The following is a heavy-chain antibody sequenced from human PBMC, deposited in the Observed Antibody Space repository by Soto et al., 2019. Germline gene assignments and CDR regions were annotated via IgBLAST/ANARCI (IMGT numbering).Heavy chain of an antibody. Sequence: QVQLQESGPGLVKPSETLSLTCTVSGGSISSYYWSWIRQPPGKGLEWIGYIYYSGRTNYHPSLKRRVTLSVDTSKNQCSLKLSSVTAADPAVYYCASSVVLLWFGESPPKFDYWGQGTLFTVSS. V-gene: IGHV4-59*01. CDR3: ASSVVLLWFGESPPKFDY. J-gene: IGHJ4*02. CDR1: GGSISSYY. D-gene: IGHD3-10*01. CDR2: IYYSGRT.